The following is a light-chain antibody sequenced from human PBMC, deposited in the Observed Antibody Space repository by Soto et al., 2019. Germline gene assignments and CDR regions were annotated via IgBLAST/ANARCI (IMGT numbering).Light chain of an antibody. CDR2: AAS. CDR3: QQANSFPLT. CDR1: QGISSW. J-gene: IGKJ4*01. V-gene: IGKV1-12*01. Sequence: DLPMTQSPSSVSASVGDRVTITCRASQGISSWLGWYQQKPGKAPKLLIYAASNLQSGVPSRFSGSGSGTDFTLTISSLQPEDFAIYYCQQANSFPLTFGGGTKVEIK.